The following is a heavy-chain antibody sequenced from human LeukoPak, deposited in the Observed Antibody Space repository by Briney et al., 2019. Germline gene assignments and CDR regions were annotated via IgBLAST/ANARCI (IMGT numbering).Heavy chain of an antibody. V-gene: IGHV4-34*01. CDR3: ARGNMVGELLD. CDR1: GGSFSGYY. J-gene: IGHJ4*02. Sequence: SETLSLTCAVYGGSFSGYYWSWIRQPPGKGLEWIGEINHSGSTNYNSSLKSRVTISVDTSKNQFSLKLSSVTAADTAVYYCARGNMVGELLDWGQGTLVTVSS. D-gene: IGHD3-10*02. CDR2: INHSGST.